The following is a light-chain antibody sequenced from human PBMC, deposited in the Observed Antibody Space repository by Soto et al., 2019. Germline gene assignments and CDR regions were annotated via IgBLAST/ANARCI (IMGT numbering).Light chain of an antibody. V-gene: IGKV1-39*01. Sequence: DIQMTQTPSSLSASVGDRVTITCRASQSISTFLNWYQQKPGKAPKLLIYAASSLQSGVPSRFSGSGSGTHFTLTISSLQPEDFATYYCQQTYNTPITFGQGNDWRL. CDR1: QSISTF. J-gene: IGKJ5*01. CDR3: QQTYNTPIT. CDR2: AAS.